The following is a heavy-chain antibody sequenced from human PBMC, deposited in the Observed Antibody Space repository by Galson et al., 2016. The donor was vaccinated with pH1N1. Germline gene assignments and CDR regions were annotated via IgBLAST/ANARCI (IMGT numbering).Heavy chain of an antibody. CDR1: GDSVSSNSAA. Sequence: GDSVSSNSAAWNWIGQSPSRGLEWLGRTYYRSKWYNDYAVSVKSRITINPDTSKNQFSLQLNSVTPEDTAVYYCARGGFYYDSSGPSYGMDVWGQGPTVTVSS. CDR2: TYYRSKWYN. D-gene: IGHD3-22*01. CDR3: ARGGFYYDSSGPSYGMDV. V-gene: IGHV6-1*01. J-gene: IGHJ6*02.